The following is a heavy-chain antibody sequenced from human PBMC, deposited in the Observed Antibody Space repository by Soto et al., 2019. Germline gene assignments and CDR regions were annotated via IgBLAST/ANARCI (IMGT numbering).Heavy chain of an antibody. CDR2: ISAYNGNT. Sequence: ASVNVSCKASGYTFTSYGISWVRQAPGQGLEWMGWISAYNGNTNYAQKLQGRVTMTTDTSTSTAYMERRSLRSDDTDVYYCARDEDCSGVSCYSLGFYYYGMDVSG. CDR1: GYTFTSYG. CDR3: ARDEDCSGVSCYSLGFYYYGMDV. J-gene: IGHJ6*02. D-gene: IGHD2-15*01. V-gene: IGHV1-18*04.